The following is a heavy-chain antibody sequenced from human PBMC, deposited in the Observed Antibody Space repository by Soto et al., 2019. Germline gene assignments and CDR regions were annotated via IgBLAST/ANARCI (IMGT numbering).Heavy chain of an antibody. J-gene: IGHJ4*02. V-gene: IGHV3-48*01. CDR3: ARGNSAAAVMITWV. Sequence: EVQLVESGGGLTQPGGSLRLSCAASGFTFSSYSMNWVRQAPGKGLEWVSCISSSSRTIYYADSVKRRFTISRDNAKNSLYLQMNSLRAEDTAVYYCARGNSAAAVMITWVWGQGPLVTVAS. D-gene: IGHD3-16*01. CDR2: ISSSSRTI. CDR1: GFTFSSYS.